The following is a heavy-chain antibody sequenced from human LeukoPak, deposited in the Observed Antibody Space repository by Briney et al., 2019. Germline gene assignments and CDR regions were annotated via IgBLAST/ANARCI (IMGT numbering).Heavy chain of an antibody. CDR2: IKQDGSEK. J-gene: IGHJ4*02. Sequence: PGGSLRLSCAASGFTFSSYWMSWVRQAPGKGLEWVANIKQDGSEKYYVDSVKGRLTISRDNAKNSLYLQMNSLRAEDTAVYYCARVGYSGYGGFYFDYWGQGTLVTVSS. D-gene: IGHD5-12*01. CDR3: ARVGYSGYGGFYFDY. CDR1: GFTFSSYW. V-gene: IGHV3-7*01.